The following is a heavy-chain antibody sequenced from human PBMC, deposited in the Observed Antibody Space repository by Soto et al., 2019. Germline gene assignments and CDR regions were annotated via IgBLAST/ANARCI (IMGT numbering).Heavy chain of an antibody. D-gene: IGHD3-10*01. CDR2: IYYSGST. J-gene: IGHJ4*02. CDR3: ARLITMVRGVHFAY. V-gene: IGHV4-39*01. Sequence: SETLSLTCTVSGGSISSSSYYWGWIRQPPGKGLEWIGSIYYSGSTYYNPSLKSRVTISVDTSKNQFSLKLSSVTAADTAVYYCARLITMVRGVHFAYWGQGTLVTVSS. CDR1: GGSISSSSYY.